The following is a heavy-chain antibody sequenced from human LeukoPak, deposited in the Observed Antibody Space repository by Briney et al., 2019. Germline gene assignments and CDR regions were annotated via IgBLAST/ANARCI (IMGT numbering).Heavy chain of an antibody. CDR1: GGSISSGDYY. J-gene: IGHJ3*02. CDR2: IYYSGST. Sequence: KTSETLSLTCTVSGGSISSGDYYWSWIRQPPGKGLEWIGYIYYSGSTYYNPSLKSRVTISVDTSKNQFSLKLSSVTAADTAVYYCARHNKMGGLDAFDIWGQGTMVTVSS. CDR3: ARHNKMGGLDAFDI. V-gene: IGHV4-30-4*01. D-gene: IGHD3-16*01.